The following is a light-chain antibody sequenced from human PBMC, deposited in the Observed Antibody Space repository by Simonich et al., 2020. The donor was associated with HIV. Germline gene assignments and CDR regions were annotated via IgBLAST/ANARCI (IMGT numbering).Light chain of an antibody. V-gene: IGKV1-5*03. J-gene: IGKJ1*01. CDR1: QSIDNW. Sequence: DIQMTQSPSTLSASVGDRVTITGRASQSIDNWLAWYQQKPEKAPKLLVYEASSLQSGVPSRISGSGSGAEFTRTSRSLQPDDIATYYCQQYNSYTWTFGQGTKVEI. CDR3: QQYNSYTWT. CDR2: EAS.